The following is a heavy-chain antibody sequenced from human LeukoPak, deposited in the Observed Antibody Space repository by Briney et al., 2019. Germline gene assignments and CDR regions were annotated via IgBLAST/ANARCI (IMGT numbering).Heavy chain of an antibody. J-gene: IGHJ5*02. CDR3: ARDRPYDFWSGFQTQSNWLDP. Sequence: ASVKVSCKASGYTFTVNHVHWVRQAPGQGLEWMGWISAYNGNTNYAQKLQGRVTMTTDTSTSTAYMELRSLRSDDTAVYYCARDRPYDFWSGFQTQSNWLDPWGQGTLVTVSS. D-gene: IGHD3-3*01. V-gene: IGHV1-18*04. CDR2: ISAYNGNT. CDR1: GYTFTVNH.